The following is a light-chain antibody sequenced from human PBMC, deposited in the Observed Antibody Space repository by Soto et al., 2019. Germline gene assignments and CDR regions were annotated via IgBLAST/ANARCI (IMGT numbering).Light chain of an antibody. CDR2: HAS. CDR1: QNITNN. CDR3: KQYYGRPPIP. V-gene: IGKV1-33*01. J-gene: IGKJ5*01. Sequence: DRFTITCQASQNITNNLSWYQQKPGKAPNLLIYHASKLAKGVTSRFSGSGSGTDFSFIITSLQREDLATYYCKQYYGRPPIPFRQGTRLESK.